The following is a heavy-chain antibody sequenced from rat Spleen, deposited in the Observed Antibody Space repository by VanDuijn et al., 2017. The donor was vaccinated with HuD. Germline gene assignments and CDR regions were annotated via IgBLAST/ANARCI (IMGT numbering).Heavy chain of an antibody. D-gene: IGHD1-1*01. CDR2: MWSHGDI. Sequence: QVQLKESGPGLVQPSQTLSLTCTVSGFPLTSYHVHWVRQSPGKGLEWMGVMWSHGDISYNSVFKSRLSISSDTSKSQFFLEMNSLQTEDTATYYCARDPPYFSGDYFDYWGQGVMVTVSS. V-gene: IGHV2-32*01. J-gene: IGHJ2*01. CDR1: GFPLTSYH. CDR3: ARDPPYFSGDYFDY.